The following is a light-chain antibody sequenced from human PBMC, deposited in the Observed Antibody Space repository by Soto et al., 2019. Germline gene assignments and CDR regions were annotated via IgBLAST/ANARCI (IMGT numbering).Light chain of an antibody. CDR1: QSVGSN. Sequence: ERVMTQSPATLSVSPGERATLSCRASQSVGSNLAWYQQKPGQAPRLLIYDASSRATGIPDRFSGGGSGTDFTLTISRLEPEDFAVYYCQQFSSYPLTFGGGTKVDIK. CDR2: DAS. CDR3: QQFSSYPLT. J-gene: IGKJ4*01. V-gene: IGKV3-20*01.